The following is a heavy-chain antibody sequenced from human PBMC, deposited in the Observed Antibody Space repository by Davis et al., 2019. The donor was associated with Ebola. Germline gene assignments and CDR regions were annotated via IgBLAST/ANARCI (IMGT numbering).Heavy chain of an antibody. CDR1: GYTFTSYA. CDR3: ARGPRNGHYYWGY. J-gene: IGHJ4*02. D-gene: IGHD2-8*01. V-gene: IGHV1-3*01. Sequence: ASVKVSCKASGYTFTSYAMHWVRQAPGQRLEWMGWINAGNGNTNYAQKLQGRVTMTTDTSTSTAYMELRSLRSDDTAVYYCARGPRNGHYYWGYWGQGTLVTVSS. CDR2: INAGNGNT.